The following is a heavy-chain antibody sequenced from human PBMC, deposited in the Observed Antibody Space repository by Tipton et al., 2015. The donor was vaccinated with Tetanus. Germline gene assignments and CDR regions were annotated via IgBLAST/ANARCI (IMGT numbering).Heavy chain of an antibody. J-gene: IGHJ1*01. CDR3: ARTGVDMYSAC. V-gene: IGHV4-59*01. CDR2: IDYFGST. CDR1: GGSISTYH. Sequence: TLSLTCTVSGGSISTYHWNWIRQSPGKGLEWIGYIDYFGSTKYNPSLKSRVAMSVDTSKTQLSLRLNSVTSAAPAVYYCARTGVDMYSACWGQGPLVTVPS. D-gene: IGHD2-8*01.